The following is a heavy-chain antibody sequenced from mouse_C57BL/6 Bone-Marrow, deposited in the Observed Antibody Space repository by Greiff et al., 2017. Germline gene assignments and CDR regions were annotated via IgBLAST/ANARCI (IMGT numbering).Heavy chain of an antibody. Sequence: VQLQQPGAELVRPGTSVKLSCKASGYTFTSYWMHWVKQRPGQGLEWIGVIDPSDSYTNYNQKFKGKATLTVDTSSSTAYMQLSSLTAEDSAVYYCASYDYSFDYWGQGTTLTVSS. CDR3: ASYDYSFDY. CDR2: IDPSDSYT. V-gene: IGHV1-59*01. J-gene: IGHJ2*01. D-gene: IGHD2-4*01. CDR1: GYTFTSYW.